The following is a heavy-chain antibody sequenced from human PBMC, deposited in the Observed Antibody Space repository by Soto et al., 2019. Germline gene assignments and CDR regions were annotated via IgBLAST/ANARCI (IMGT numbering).Heavy chain of an antibody. V-gene: IGHV4-4*07. Sequence: SETLSLPCTVSGASISAYAWSWIRQPAGKGLEWIGRLYSSGNTNYNPSFKSRLTTSADTSKNQFSLKLSSVTAADTAVYYCAGGPYSSGWYVVDYWGQGTLVTVSS. CDR3: AGGPYSSGWYVVDY. CDR2: LYSSGNT. J-gene: IGHJ4*02. D-gene: IGHD6-19*01. CDR1: GASISAYA.